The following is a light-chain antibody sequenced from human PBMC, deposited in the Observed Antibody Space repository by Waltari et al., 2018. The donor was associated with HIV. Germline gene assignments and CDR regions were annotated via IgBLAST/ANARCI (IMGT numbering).Light chain of an antibody. Sequence: QSVLTQPPSVSGAPGQRVTISCTGSSSNIGAGYAVPWSQQLPGTAPKLLIYGNSNLPSGVPDRFSGSKSGTSASLAITGLQAEDEADYYCQSYDSSLSGSGVFGGGTKLTVL. V-gene: IGLV1-40*01. CDR3: QSYDSSLSGSGV. CDR2: GNS. J-gene: IGLJ3*02. CDR1: SSNIGAGYA.